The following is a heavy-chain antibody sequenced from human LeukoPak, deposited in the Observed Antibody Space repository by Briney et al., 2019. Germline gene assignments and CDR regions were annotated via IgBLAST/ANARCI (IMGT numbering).Heavy chain of an antibody. CDR1: GFTFSTYA. D-gene: IGHD2-21*02. CDR3: TRGSLLYSYFYYMDV. J-gene: IGHJ6*03. Sequence: GGSLRLSCAASGFTFSTYAMSWVRQAPGKGLEWVSVISNSGGSTDYADSVKGRFTISRDNSKNTLHLQMNSLRAEDTGIYYCTRGSLLYSYFYYMDVWGKGTTVTISS. CDR2: ISNSGGST. V-gene: IGHV3-23*01.